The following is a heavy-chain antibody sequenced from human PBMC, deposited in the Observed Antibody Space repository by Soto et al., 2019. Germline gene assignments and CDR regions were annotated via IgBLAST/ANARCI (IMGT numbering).Heavy chain of an antibody. D-gene: IGHD3-10*01. CDR1: GGSISSSNYY. Sequence: PSETLSLTCNVSGGSISSSNYYWGWIRQPPGKGLEWIGSIYYTGSTYYNPSLKSRLTMSIDTSKNQFSLKLNSVTAADTSVFYCARGYASETYHAFDCWGQGALVTVSS. CDR3: ARGYASETYHAFDC. J-gene: IGHJ4*02. V-gene: IGHV4-39*01. CDR2: IYYTGST.